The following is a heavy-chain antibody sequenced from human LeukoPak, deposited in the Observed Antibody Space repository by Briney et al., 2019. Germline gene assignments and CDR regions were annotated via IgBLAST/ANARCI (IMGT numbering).Heavy chain of an antibody. Sequence: PSETLSLTCTVSGGSISSGGYYWSWIRQPPGKGLEWIGYIYHSGSTYYNPSLKSRVTISVDRSKNQFSLKLSSVTAADTAVYYCASEGLAVRYFQHWGQGTLVTVSS. CDR1: GGSISSGGYY. CDR3: ASEGLAVRYFQH. J-gene: IGHJ1*01. V-gene: IGHV4-30-2*01. CDR2: IYHSGST.